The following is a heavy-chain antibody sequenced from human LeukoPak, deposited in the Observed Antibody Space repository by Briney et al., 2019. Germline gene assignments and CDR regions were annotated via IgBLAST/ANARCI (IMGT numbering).Heavy chain of an antibody. V-gene: IGHV1-2*02. J-gene: IGHJ3*02. D-gene: IGHD3-3*01. CDR2: INPNGGGT. Sequence: ASVKVSCKASGYTFTGYYMHWVRQAPGQGLEWMGWINPNGGGTNYAQKFQGRVTMTRDTSISTAYMELSRLRSDDTAVYYCARVNGVVSDAFDIWGQGTMVTVSS. CDR1: GYTFTGYY. CDR3: ARVNGVVSDAFDI.